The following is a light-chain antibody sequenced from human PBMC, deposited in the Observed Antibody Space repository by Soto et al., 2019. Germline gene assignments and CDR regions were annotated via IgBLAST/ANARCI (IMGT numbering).Light chain of an antibody. CDR2: GNS. J-gene: IGLJ1*01. Sequence: QSVLTQPPSVSGAPGQRVTISCTGSSSNIGAGYDVHWYQQLPGTAPKLLIYGNSNRPSGVPDRFSGSKSGTSASLAITGLQAEDEAEYYCQSFDAGVSGYVFGPGTKLTVL. CDR3: QSFDAGVSGYV. V-gene: IGLV1-40*01. CDR1: SSNIGAGYD.